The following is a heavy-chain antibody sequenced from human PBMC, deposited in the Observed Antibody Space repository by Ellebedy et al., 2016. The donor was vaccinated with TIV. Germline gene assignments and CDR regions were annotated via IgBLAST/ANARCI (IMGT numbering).Heavy chain of an antibody. CDR1: GFTFSSSA. J-gene: IGHJ4*02. CDR3: AKGRGGGSDTSAPRYYFDY. V-gene: IGHV3-23*01. D-gene: IGHD3-22*01. Sequence: GESLKISCAASGFTFSSSAMSWVRQAPGQGLEWVSTISSTGSRTYYADSVEGRFIISRDNSKKTLYLQMNSLRAEDTAVYYCAKGRGGGSDTSAPRYYFDYWGLGTLVTVSS. CDR2: ISSTGSRT.